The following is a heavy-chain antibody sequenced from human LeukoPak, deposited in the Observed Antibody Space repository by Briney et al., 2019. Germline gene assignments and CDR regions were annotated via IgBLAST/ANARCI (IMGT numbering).Heavy chain of an antibody. Sequence: TSETLSLTCTVSGDSISSYYWSWIRQPPGKGLEWVGYIHNSANTNYNPSLRSRVTISVDTSKNQFSLKLSSVTAADTAVYYCARQYYYGSGSYEGRAFDIWGQGTMVTVSS. J-gene: IGHJ3*02. D-gene: IGHD3-10*01. CDR2: IHNSANT. CDR3: ARQYYYGSGSYEGRAFDI. CDR1: GDSISSYY. V-gene: IGHV4-59*08.